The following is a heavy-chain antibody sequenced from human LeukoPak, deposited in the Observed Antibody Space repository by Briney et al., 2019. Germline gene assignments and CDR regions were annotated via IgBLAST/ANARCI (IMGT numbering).Heavy chain of an antibody. CDR3: ARAITMIVVVNAFDI. V-gene: IGHV1-2*02. D-gene: IGHD3-22*01. Sequence: ASVKVSCKASGYTFTGYYMHWVRQAPGQGLEWMGWINPNSGGTNYAQKFQGRVTMTRDTSISTAYMELSRLRSDDTAVYYCARAITMIVVVNAFDIRGQGTMVTVSS. CDR1: GYTFTGYY. CDR2: INPNSGGT. J-gene: IGHJ3*02.